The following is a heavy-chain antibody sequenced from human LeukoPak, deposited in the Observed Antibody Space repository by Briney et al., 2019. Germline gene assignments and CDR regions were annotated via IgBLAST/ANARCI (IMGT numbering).Heavy chain of an antibody. CDR2: ITYSGGT. J-gene: IGHJ4*02. Sequence: NPSETLSLTCTVSGGSISSSTYYWAWIRQSPGKGLEWIGSITYSGGTYYNPPLESRVTISVDTSKNQFSLRLISVTAVDTAVYYCARQGVGATDCWGQGTLVTVSS. CDR1: GGSISSSTYY. V-gene: IGHV4-39*01. CDR3: ARQGVGATDC. D-gene: IGHD1-26*01.